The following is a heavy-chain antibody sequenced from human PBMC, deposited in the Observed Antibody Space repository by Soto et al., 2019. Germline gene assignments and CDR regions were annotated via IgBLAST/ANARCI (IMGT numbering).Heavy chain of an antibody. CDR1: GFAFQNHG. Sequence: EVQLVESGGSVIRPGGSLRLSCAASGFAFQNHGMAWVRQVPGKGLEWVAGISGSGVNAGYADSVKGRFTISRDNGDNSLYLEINKLGVEDTALYHCARKPLWQYGYFDLWGRGTLVTVSS. CDR3: ARKPLWQYGYFDL. J-gene: IGHJ2*01. CDR2: ISGSGVNA. V-gene: IGHV3-20*01.